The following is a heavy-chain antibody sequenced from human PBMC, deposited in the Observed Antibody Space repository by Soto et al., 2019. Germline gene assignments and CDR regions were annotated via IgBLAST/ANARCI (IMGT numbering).Heavy chain of an antibody. CDR1: GGSISSYY. CDR3: ARMYGSGSPIDY. V-gene: IGHV4-59*01. D-gene: IGHD3-10*01. J-gene: IGHJ4*02. CDR2: IYYSGST. Sequence: SSEPLSLTCTVSGGSISSYYWSWIRQPPGKGLEWIGYIYYSGSTNYNPSLKSRVTISVDTSKNQFSLKLSSVTAADTAVYYCARMYGSGSPIDYWGQGTLVTVSS.